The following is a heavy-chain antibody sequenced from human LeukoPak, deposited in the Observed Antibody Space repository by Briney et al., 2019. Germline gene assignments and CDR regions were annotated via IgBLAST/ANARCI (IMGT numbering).Heavy chain of an antibody. V-gene: IGHV4-39*01. CDR3: ARLGIAAAGIDY. J-gene: IGHJ4*02. CDR2: IYYSGST. Sequence: SETLSLTCTVSGGSISSSSYYWGWIRQPPGKGLGWIGSIYYSGSTYYNPSLKSRVTISVDTSKNQFSLKLSSVTAADTAVYYCARLGIAAAGIDYWGQGTLVTVSS. D-gene: IGHD6-13*01. CDR1: GGSISSSSYY.